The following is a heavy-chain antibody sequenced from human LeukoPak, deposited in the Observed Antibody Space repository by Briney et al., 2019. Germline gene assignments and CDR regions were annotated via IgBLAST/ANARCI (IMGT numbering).Heavy chain of an antibody. D-gene: IGHD3-16*02. J-gene: IGHJ4*02. V-gene: IGHV4-34*01. CDR3: ARGYDYVWGSYRRSFDY. CDR2: INHSGSI. Sequence: SETLSLTCAVYGGSFSGYYWSWIRQPPGKGLEWIGEINHSGSINYNPSLKSRVTISVDTSKNQFSLKLSSVTAADTAVYYCARGYDYVWGSYRRSFDYWGQGTLVTVSS. CDR1: GGSFSGYY.